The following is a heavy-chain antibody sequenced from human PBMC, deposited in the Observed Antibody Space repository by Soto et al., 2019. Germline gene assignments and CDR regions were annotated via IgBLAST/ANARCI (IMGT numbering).Heavy chain of an antibody. CDR3: ARDEAKGRWLRPYGMDV. Sequence: GSLSLPCAASGFTFSSYWMSWVRQAPGKGLEWVANIKQDGSEKYYVDSVKGRFTISRDNAKNSLYLQMNSLRAEDTAVYYCARDEAKGRWLRPYGMDVWGQGTTVTVSS. D-gene: IGHD5-12*01. V-gene: IGHV3-7*01. J-gene: IGHJ6*02. CDR1: GFTFSSYW. CDR2: IKQDGSEK.